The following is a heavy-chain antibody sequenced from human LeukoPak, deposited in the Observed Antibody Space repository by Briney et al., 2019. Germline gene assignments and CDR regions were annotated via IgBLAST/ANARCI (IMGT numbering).Heavy chain of an antibody. CDR2: VFTSGST. CDR3: ASLNASGWCLDY. Sequence: SETLSLTCTVSGGSISSFYWSWIRHSAGKGLEWIGRVFTSGSTNYNPSLKSRVTMSVDTSKNQFSLKLSSVTAADTAVYYCASLNASGWCLDYWGQETLVTVSS. CDR1: GGSISSFY. V-gene: IGHV4-4*07. D-gene: IGHD6-19*01. J-gene: IGHJ4*02.